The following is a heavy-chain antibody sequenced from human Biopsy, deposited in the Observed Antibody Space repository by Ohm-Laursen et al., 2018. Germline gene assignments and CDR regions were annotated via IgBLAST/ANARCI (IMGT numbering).Heavy chain of an antibody. Sequence: SDTLSLTCTVSGDSISSSNFYWAWIRQPPGKGLEWIGRMHNSGSTYYNPSLKSRVTISIDASKNQFSLMLTSVTAADTTVYYCVRHALRLGPKKNWFDTWGQGTLVTVSS. V-gene: IGHV4-39*01. CDR3: VRHALRLGPKKNWFDT. CDR1: GDSISSSNFY. D-gene: IGHD3-16*01. J-gene: IGHJ5*02. CDR2: MHNSGST.